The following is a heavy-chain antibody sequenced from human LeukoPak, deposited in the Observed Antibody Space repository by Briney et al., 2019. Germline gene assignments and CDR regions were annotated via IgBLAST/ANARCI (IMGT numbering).Heavy chain of an antibody. CDR3: ARGLYSSGWYEGSFDY. CDR2: IKQDGSEK. Sequence: GGSLRLSCAASGFTFSSYWMSWVGQAPGKGLEWVANIKQDGSEKYYVDSVKGRFTISRDNAKNSLYLQMNSLRAEDTAVYYCARGLYSSGWYEGSFDYWGQGTLVTVSS. V-gene: IGHV3-7*01. CDR1: GFTFSSYW. D-gene: IGHD6-19*01. J-gene: IGHJ4*02.